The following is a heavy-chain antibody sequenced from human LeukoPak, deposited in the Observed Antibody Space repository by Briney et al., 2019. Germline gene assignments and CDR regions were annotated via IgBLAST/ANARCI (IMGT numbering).Heavy chain of an antibody. D-gene: IGHD6-13*01. CDR3: AKAGSSWYRNWYFDL. J-gene: IGHJ2*01. CDR2: ISWNSGSI. V-gene: IGHV3-9*01. Sequence: QTGGSLRLSCAASGLTFDDYAMHWVRQAPGKGLEWVSGISWNSGSIGYADSVKGRFTISRDNAKNSLYLQMNSLRAEDTALYYCAKAGSSWYRNWYFDLWGRGTLVTVSS. CDR1: GLTFDDYA.